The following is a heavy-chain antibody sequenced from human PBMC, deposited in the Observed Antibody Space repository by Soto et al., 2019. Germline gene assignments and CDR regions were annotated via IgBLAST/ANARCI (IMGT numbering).Heavy chain of an antibody. V-gene: IGHV1-18*01. Sequence: ASVKVSCKASGYTFTSYGISWVRQAPGQGLEWMGWINPSNGNTNYAQKFQGRVTMTRDTSTSTVYMELSSLRSEDTAVYYCARDLSSTYGDLNFDYWGQG. J-gene: IGHJ4*02. CDR3: ARDLSSTYGDLNFDY. CDR2: INPSNGNT. CDR1: GYTFTSYG. D-gene: IGHD4-17*01.